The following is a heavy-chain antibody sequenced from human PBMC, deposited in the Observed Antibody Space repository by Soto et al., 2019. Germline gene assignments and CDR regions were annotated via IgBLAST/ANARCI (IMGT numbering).Heavy chain of an antibody. CDR3: ARGNYDSSGYYFDY. Sequence: QVQLVQSGAEVKKPGSSVKVSCKASGDTFSSYAISWVRQAPGQGLEWMGGIIPIFGTANYAQKFQGRVTITADESTSTAYMELSSLRSEDTAVYYCARGNYDSSGYYFDYWGQGTLVTVSS. CDR1: GDTFSSYA. V-gene: IGHV1-69*01. CDR2: IIPIFGTA. D-gene: IGHD3-22*01. J-gene: IGHJ4*02.